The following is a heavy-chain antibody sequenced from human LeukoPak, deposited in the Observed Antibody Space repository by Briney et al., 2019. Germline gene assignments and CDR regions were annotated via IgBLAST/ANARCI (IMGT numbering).Heavy chain of an antibody. CDR3: ARDLGYSSGWYDY. V-gene: IGHV1-69*06. Sequence: GASVKVSCKASGGTFSSYTINWVRQAPGQGLEWMGGIIPVFGTANYAQKFQGRVTITADKSTSTAYMELSSLRSEDTAVYYCARDLGYSSGWYDYWGQGTLVTVSS. D-gene: IGHD6-19*01. CDR1: GGTFSSYT. CDR2: IIPVFGTA. J-gene: IGHJ4*02.